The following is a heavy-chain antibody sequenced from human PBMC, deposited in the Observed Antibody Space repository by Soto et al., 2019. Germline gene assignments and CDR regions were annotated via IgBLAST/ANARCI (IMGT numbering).Heavy chain of an antibody. CDR3: AREPYDSSGYYTTLQAPYFDY. J-gene: IGHJ4*02. Sequence: ASVKVSCKASGYTFTSYYMHWVRQAPGQGLEWMGIINPSGGSTSYAQKFKGRVTMTRDTSTSTVYMELSSLRSEDTAVYYCAREPYDSSGYYTTLQAPYFDYWGQGTLVTVSS. D-gene: IGHD3-22*01. CDR2: INPSGGST. CDR1: GYTFTSYY. V-gene: IGHV1-46*01.